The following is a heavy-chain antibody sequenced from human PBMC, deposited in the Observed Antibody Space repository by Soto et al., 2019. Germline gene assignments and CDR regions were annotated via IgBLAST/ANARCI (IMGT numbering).Heavy chain of an antibody. CDR3: AKDRYGGYIFDS. J-gene: IGHJ5*01. CDR2: MFHSGPT. Sequence: QVQLQESGPGLVTPSQTLSLTCTVSGGSISSGGYYWSWIRQHPGQGLEWIGYMFHSGPTYYNPSLKGRVSISVDTSKNQFSLKLTSVTAADTAVYYCAKDRYGGYIFDSWGQGTLVTVSS. CDR1: GGSISSGGYY. V-gene: IGHV4-31*03. D-gene: IGHD5-12*01.